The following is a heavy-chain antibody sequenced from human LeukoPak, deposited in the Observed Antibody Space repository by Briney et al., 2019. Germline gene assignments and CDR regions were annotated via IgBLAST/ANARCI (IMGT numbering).Heavy chain of an antibody. D-gene: IGHD3-3*01. V-gene: IGHV4-31*02. J-gene: IGHJ5*02. CDR2: IYYSGST. Sequence: LRLSCAASGFTFSSYAMSWVRQHPGKGLEWIGYIYYSGSTYYNPSLKSRVTISVDTSKNQFSLKLSSVTAADTAVYYCARAYYDFWSGPNWFDPWGQGTLVTVSS. CDR1: GFTFSSYA. CDR3: ARAYYDFWSGPNWFDP.